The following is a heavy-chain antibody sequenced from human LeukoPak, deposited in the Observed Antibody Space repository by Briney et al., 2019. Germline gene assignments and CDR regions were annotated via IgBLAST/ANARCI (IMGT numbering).Heavy chain of an antibody. D-gene: IGHD3-3*01. Sequence: SVKVSCKASGGTFSSYAISWVRQAPGQGLEWMGRIIPIFGTANYAQKFQGRVTITTDESTSTAYMELSSLRSEDTAVYYCARGDVLRFLEWSSYSGDYYYYMDVWGKGTTVTVS. V-gene: IGHV1-69*05. CDR3: ARGDVLRFLEWSSYSGDYYYYMDV. CDR1: GGTFSSYA. CDR2: IIPIFGTA. J-gene: IGHJ6*03.